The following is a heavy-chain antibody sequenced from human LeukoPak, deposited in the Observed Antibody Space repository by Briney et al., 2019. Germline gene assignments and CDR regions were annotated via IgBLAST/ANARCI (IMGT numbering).Heavy chain of an antibody. V-gene: IGHV3-21*01. D-gene: IGHD1-26*01. CDR3: ARAYSETYGLGYYYMDV. CDR2: ISSSSSYI. J-gene: IGHJ6*03. Sequence: GGSLRLSCAASGFTFNTYSMNWVRQAPGKGLEWVSSISSSSSYIYYAGSVKGRFTISRDNAKNSVYLQMNSVIAEDTAVYYCARAYSETYGLGYYYMDVWGKGTTVTISS. CDR1: GFTFNTYS.